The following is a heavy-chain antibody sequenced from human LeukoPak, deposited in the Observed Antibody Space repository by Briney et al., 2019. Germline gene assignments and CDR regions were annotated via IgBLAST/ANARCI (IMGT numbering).Heavy chain of an antibody. J-gene: IGHJ5*02. CDR1: GYSISSGYF. CDR2: IYHSGST. CDR3: ARGLLSARSWFDP. V-gene: IGHV4-38-2*02. Sequence: SETQSLTCIVSGYSISSGYFWGWVRQPPGKGLEWIGSIYHSGSTYYNPSLKSRVTISVDTSKNQFSLKLSSVTAADTAVYYCARGLLSARSWFDPWGQGTLVTVSS.